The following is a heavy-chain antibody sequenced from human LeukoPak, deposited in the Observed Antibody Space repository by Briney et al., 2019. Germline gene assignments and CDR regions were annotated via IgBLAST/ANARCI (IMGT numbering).Heavy chain of an antibody. CDR1: VGSISSYY. CDR2: IDNSGNA. J-gene: IGHJ4*02. D-gene: IGHD6-13*01. Sequence: SETLSLTCTVSVGSISSYYWCWIRQRPGEGLEWIGYIDNSGNANYNSSLKSRVTISVDTTNNQCSLKQSSVTAANTAVYYCARGSPLAAAGTFDYWGQGTLVTVSS. V-gene: IGHV4-59*12. CDR3: ARGSPLAAAGTFDY.